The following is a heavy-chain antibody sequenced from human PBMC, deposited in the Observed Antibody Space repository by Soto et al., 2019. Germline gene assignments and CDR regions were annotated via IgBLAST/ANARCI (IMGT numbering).Heavy chain of an antibody. Sequence: SGPTLVNPTQTLTLTCTFSGFSLSTSGVGVGWIRQPPGKALEWLALIYWDDDKRYSPPLKSRLTITKDTSKNQVVLTMTNMDPVDTATYYCARLYYYDSSGQNHFDYWGQGTLVTVSS. CDR1: GFSLSTSGVG. CDR2: IYWDDDK. CDR3: ARLYYYDSSGQNHFDY. V-gene: IGHV2-5*02. J-gene: IGHJ4*02. D-gene: IGHD3-22*01.